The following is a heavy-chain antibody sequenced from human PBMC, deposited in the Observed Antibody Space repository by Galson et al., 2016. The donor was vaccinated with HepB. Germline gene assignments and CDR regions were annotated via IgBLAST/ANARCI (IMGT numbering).Heavy chain of an antibody. V-gene: IGHV5-51*01. CDR2: IYPGDSDT. Sequence: QSGAEVKKPGESLKISCKTSGYTFTRCWIGWVRQMPGKGLEWMGIIYPGDSDTRYSPSFQGQVSISADKSISTAYLQWSSLKASDTAVYYCARRGSGWSQNWFDPWGQGTLVTVSS. CDR1: GYTFTRCW. CDR3: ARRGSGWSQNWFDP. J-gene: IGHJ5*02. D-gene: IGHD6-19*01.